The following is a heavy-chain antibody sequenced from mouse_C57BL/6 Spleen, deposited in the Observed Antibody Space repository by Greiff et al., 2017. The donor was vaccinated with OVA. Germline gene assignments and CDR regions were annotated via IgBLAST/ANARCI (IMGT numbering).Heavy chain of an antibody. Sequence: QVQLKQSGAELARPGASVKLSCKASGYTFTSYGISWVKQRTGQGLEWIGEIYPRSGNTYYNEKFKGKATLTADKSSSTAYMELRSLTSEDSAVYFCTRGVAGTVFAYWGQGTLVTVSA. D-gene: IGHD1-1*02. CDR3: TRGVAGTVFAY. CDR1: GYTFTSYG. J-gene: IGHJ3*01. V-gene: IGHV1-81*01. CDR2: IYPRSGNT.